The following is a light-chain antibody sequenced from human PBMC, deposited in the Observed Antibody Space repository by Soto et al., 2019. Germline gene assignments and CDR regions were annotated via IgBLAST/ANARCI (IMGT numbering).Light chain of an antibody. CDR2: GES. V-gene: IGKV3-15*01. J-gene: IGKJ2*01. CDR3: QQYRDWPFT. Sequence: ELVMTQSPATLSVSPGARVTLSCRASQSVGSNLAWYQQKPGQAPRLLIYGESSRATGIPGTFSGSGSGAELTITISSLQSEDCEIYDGQQYRDWPFTFGQGTKVDIK. CDR1: QSVGSN.